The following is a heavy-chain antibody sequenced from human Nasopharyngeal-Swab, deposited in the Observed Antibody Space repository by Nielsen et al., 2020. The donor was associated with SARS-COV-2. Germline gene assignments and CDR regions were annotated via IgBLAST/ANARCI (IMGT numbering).Heavy chain of an antibody. Sequence: WVRQAPGQGLEWMGWISAYNGNTNYAQKLQGRVTMTTDTSTSTAYMELRSLRSDDTAVYYCANTYRRSSGWYRVDYYYYYGMDVWGQGTTVTVSS. D-gene: IGHD6-19*01. V-gene: IGHV1-18*01. CDR2: ISAYNGNT. CDR3: ANTYRRSSGWYRVDYYYYYGMDV. J-gene: IGHJ6*02.